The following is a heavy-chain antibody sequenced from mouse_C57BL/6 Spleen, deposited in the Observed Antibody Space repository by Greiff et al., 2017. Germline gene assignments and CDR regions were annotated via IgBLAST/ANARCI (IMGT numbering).Heavy chain of an antibody. D-gene: IGHD2-1*01. CDR2: IYPGDGDH. V-gene: IGHV1-82*01. CDR1: GYAFSSSW. J-gene: IGHJ2*01. CDR3: ARSDYGNFYFDY. Sequence: VQLQQSGPELVKPGASVTISCKASGYAFSSSWMNWVKQRPGKGLEWLGRIYPGDGDHNYNGKLTGRATLTADKSSSTSYMQLSCLTSEYSAVYFCARSDYGNFYFDYWGQGTTLTVSS.